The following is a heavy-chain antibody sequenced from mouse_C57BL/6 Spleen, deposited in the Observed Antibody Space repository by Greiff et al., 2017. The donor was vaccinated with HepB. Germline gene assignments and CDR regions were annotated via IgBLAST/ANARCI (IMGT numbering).Heavy chain of an antibody. D-gene: IGHD3-3*01. J-gene: IGHJ3*01. CDR1: GYTFTSYW. Sequence: QVQLQQPGAELVKPGASVKMSCKASGYTFTSYWITWVKQRPGQGLEWIGDIYPGSGSTNYNEKFKSKATLTVDTSSSTAYMQLSSLTSEDSAVYYCARSGTEGAWFAYWGQGTLVTVSA. CDR3: ARSGTEGAWFAY. CDR2: IYPGSGST. V-gene: IGHV1-55*01.